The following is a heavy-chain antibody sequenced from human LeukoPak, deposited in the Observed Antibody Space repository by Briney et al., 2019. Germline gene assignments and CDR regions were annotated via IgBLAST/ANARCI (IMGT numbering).Heavy chain of an antibody. CDR3: ARSYSSGDYYYYGMDV. D-gene: IGHD6-19*01. Sequence: GESLQISCQGSGYSFTSHWIGWVRQMPGKGLEWMGIIYPGDSDTRYSPSFQGQVTISADKSISTAYLQWSSLKASDTAMYYCARSYSSGDYYYYGMDVWGQGTTVTVSS. J-gene: IGHJ6*02. V-gene: IGHV5-51*01. CDR1: GYSFTSHW. CDR2: IYPGDSDT.